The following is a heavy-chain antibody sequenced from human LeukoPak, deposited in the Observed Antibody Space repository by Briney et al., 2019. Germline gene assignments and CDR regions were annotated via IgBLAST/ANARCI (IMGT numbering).Heavy chain of an antibody. J-gene: IGHJ3*02. CDR2: ISLSGGTT. D-gene: IGHD3-9*01. CDR3: ARDSTYYDILTGYYLGAFDI. Sequence: HPGGSLRLSCAASGFTFNSYAMSWVRQAPGKGPEWVSAISLSGGTTYYADSVKGRFTITRDNSKNTLYLQMNRLRAEDTAVYYCARDSTYYDILTGYYLGAFDIWGQGTMVTVSS. CDR1: GFTFNSYA. V-gene: IGHV3-23*01.